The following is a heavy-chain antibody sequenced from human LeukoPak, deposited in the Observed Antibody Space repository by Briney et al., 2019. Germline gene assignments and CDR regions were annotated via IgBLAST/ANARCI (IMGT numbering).Heavy chain of an antibody. D-gene: IGHD1-1*01. V-gene: IGHV3-74*01. CDR2: IKSDGSST. CDR3: ARVGNDFDP. Sequence: GGSLRLSCAASGFTFSIYSMHWVRQAPGKGLVWVSRIKSDGSSTSYADSVKGRFTISRDNAKNTLYLQMNSLRADDTAVYYCARVGNDFDPWGQGTLVTVSS. J-gene: IGHJ5*02. CDR1: GFTFSIYS.